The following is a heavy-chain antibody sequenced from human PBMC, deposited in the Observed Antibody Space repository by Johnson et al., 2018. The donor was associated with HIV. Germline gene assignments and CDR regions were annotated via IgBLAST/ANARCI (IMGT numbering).Heavy chain of an antibody. D-gene: IGHD3-16*02. CDR1: GFRFDDYG. CDR3: VRGGLGYQNFHDPFDI. CDR2: INWNGGRT. J-gene: IGHJ3*02. V-gene: IGHV3-20*04. Sequence: VQLVESGGGVVRPGGSLRLSCAVAGFRFDDYGMSWVRQAPGKGLEWISTINWNGGRTGYVDSLQGRFTISRDNTKNSLYLQMDSLRPEDTALYYCVRGGLGYQNFHDPFDIWGQGTMVTVSS.